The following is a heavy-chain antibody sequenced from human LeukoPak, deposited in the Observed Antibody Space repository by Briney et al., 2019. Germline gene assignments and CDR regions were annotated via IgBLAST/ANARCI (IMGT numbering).Heavy chain of an antibody. CDR2: IKEDGSER. V-gene: IGHV3-7*03. CDR3: ASDYGSGSFQPYYYYYGMDV. Sequence: GGSLRLSCEGSAFIFSGHWMNWVRQTPGKGLEWVASIKEDGSERQYVDSVKGRFSISRDNTKGSLFLQLNSLRAEDTAVYYCASDYGSGSFQPYYYYYGMDVWGQGTTVTVSS. D-gene: IGHD3-10*01. J-gene: IGHJ6*02. CDR1: AFIFSGHW.